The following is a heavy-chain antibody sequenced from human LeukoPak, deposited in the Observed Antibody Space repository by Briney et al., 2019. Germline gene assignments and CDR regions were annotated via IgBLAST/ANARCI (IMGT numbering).Heavy chain of an antibody. V-gene: IGHV3-21*01. CDR1: GFTFSSYS. CDR3: ASALQYQLLSPMDV. D-gene: IGHD2-2*01. J-gene: IGHJ6*02. CDR2: ISSSSSYI. Sequence: PGGSLRLSWAASGFTFSSYSMNWVRQAPGKGLEWVSSISSSSSYIYYADSVKGRFTISRDNAKNSLYLQMNSLRAEDTAVYYCASALQYQLLSPMDVWGQGTTVTVSS.